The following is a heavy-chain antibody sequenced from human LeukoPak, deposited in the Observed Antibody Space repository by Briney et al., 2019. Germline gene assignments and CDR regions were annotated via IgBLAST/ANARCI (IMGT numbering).Heavy chain of an antibody. D-gene: IGHD5-12*01. Sequence: GGSLRLPYAASGFTFSSYAMSWVRQAPGKGLEWVSAISGSCGSTYYADSGKGRFTISRDNSKNTLYLQMNSLRAEDTAVYYCAKDRGPGYSGRSYFDYWGQGTLVTVSS. CDR1: GFTFSSYA. CDR2: ISGSCGST. V-gene: IGHV3-23*01. J-gene: IGHJ4*02. CDR3: AKDRGPGYSGRSYFDY.